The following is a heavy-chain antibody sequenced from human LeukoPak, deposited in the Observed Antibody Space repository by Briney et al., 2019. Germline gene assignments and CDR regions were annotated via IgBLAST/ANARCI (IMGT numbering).Heavy chain of an antibody. CDR2: ISYDGSNK. V-gene: IGHV3-30*03. D-gene: IGHD3-3*01. Sequence: GGSLRLSCAASGFTFSSYGMHWVRQAPGKGLEWVAVISYDGSNKYYADSVKGRFTISRDNSKNTLYLQMNSLRAEDTAVYYCARGRVTIFGVVTGMDVWGQGTTVTVSS. CDR1: GFTFSSYG. J-gene: IGHJ6*02. CDR3: ARGRVTIFGVVTGMDV.